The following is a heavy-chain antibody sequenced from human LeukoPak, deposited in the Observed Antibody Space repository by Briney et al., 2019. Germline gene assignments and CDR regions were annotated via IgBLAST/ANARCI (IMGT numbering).Heavy chain of an antibody. Sequence: PSETLSLTCAVYGGSFSGYYWSWIRQPPGKGLEWIGYIYYSGSTNYNPSLKSRVTISVDTSKNQFSLRLSSVTAADTAVYYCARRTGCSGGSCYVDYWGQGTLVTVSS. CDR2: IYYSGST. CDR1: GGSFSGYY. CDR3: ARRTGCSGGSCYVDY. D-gene: IGHD2-15*01. J-gene: IGHJ4*02. V-gene: IGHV4-59*08.